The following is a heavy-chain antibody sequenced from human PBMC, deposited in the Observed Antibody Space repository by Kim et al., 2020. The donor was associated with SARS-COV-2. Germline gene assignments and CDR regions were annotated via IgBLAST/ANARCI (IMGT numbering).Heavy chain of an antibody. CDR3: ASSLGRVSRGTTPSSFGMDV. D-gene: IGHD4-17*01. CDR1: GFTVSSNY. J-gene: IGHJ6*02. V-gene: IGHV3-53*01. CDR2: IYSGGST. Sequence: GGSLRLSCAASGFTVSSNYMSWVRQAPGKGLEWVSVIYSGGSTYYADSVKGRFTISRDNSKNTLYLQMNSLRAEDTAVYYCASSLGRVSRGTTPSSFGMDVWGQGTTVTVSS.